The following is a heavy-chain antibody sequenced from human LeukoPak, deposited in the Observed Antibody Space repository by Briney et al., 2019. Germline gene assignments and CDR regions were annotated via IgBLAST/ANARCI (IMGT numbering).Heavy chain of an antibody. CDR2: IYHSGST. J-gene: IGHJ5*02. D-gene: IGHD3-10*01. V-gene: IGHV4-30-2*01. Sequence: SQTLSLTCAVSDGSISSGDYSWSWIRQPPGKGLEWIGYIYHSGSTYYNPSLKTRVTISVDRSKNQFSLKLSSVTAADTAVYYCVRLAVVRGLTQFDPWGQGTLSLSPQ. CDR1: DGSISSGDYS. CDR3: VRLAVVRGLTQFDP.